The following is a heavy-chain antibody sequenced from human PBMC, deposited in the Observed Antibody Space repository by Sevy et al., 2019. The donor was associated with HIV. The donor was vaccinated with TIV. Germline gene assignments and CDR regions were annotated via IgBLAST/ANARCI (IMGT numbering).Heavy chain of an antibody. V-gene: IGHV3-21*01. CDR1: GFTFSSSS. CDR3: ARRYCSLTSCYMHDAFDI. J-gene: IGHJ3*02. D-gene: IGHD2-2*02. Sequence: GGSLRLSCAASGFTFSSSSMNWVRQAPGKGLEWVSSISSISNYIYYADSVKGRFTISRDNAKNSLYLQMSNLRAEDTAVYYCARRYCSLTSCYMHDAFDIWGQGTMVTVSS. CDR2: ISSISNYI.